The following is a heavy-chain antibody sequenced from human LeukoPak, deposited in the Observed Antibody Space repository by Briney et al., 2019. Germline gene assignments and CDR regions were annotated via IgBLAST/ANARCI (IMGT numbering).Heavy chain of an antibody. V-gene: IGHV4-59*01. Sequence: SETLSLTCTVSGGSISSYYWSWIRQPPGKGLEWIGYIYYSGSTNYNPSLKSRVTISVDTSKNQFSLKLSSVTAADTAVYYCARVVRDGHSFPNGLDYWGQGTLVTVSS. CDR2: IYYSGST. CDR1: GGSISSYY. CDR3: ARVVRDGHSFPNGLDY. J-gene: IGHJ4*02. D-gene: IGHD2-8*01.